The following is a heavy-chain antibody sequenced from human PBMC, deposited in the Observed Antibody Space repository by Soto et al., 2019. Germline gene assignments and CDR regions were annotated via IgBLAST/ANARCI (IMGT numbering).Heavy chain of an antibody. CDR1: GFTIGDFW. Sequence: GGSLRLSCAASGFTIGDFWMSWVRQAPGKGLEWVANIKQDGSEKYYVGSVKGRFTISRNSAKNSLYLQMDNLRGEDTAVYYCARTVVVVVPDNFDHWGQGTLVTVSS. V-gene: IGHV3-7*01. J-gene: IGHJ4*02. CDR2: IKQDGSEK. D-gene: IGHD3-22*01. CDR3: ARTVVVVVPDNFDH.